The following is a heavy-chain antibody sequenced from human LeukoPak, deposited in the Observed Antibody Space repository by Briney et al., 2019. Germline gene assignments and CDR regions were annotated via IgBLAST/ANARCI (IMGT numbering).Heavy chain of an antibody. CDR2: ISGSGGST. V-gene: IGHV3-23*01. CDR3: AKPMVRGFYYMDV. J-gene: IGHJ6*03. CDR1: GFTFSSYG. D-gene: IGHD3-10*01. Sequence: PGGSLRLSCAASGFTFSSYGMSWVRQAPGKGLEWVSAISGSGGSTYYADSVKGRLTISRDNSKNTLYLQMNSLRAEDTAVYYCAKPMVRGFYYMDVWGKGTTVTISS.